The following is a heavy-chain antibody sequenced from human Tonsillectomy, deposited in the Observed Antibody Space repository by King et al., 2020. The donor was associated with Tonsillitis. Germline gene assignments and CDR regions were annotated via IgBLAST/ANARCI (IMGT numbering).Heavy chain of an antibody. CDR3: ARDPVGRSDV. Sequence: VQLVESGGGLVQPGGSLRLSCVASGFTFSHYWMSWVRQAPGKGLEGVANIDQDGSEKNFVDSARGRFTISRDNAQNFLYLQMNSLRDDDTAVYYCARDPVGRSDVWGKGTTVTVSS. CDR2: IDQDGSEK. CDR1: GFTFSHYW. J-gene: IGHJ6*04. D-gene: IGHD1-26*01. V-gene: IGHV3-7*03.